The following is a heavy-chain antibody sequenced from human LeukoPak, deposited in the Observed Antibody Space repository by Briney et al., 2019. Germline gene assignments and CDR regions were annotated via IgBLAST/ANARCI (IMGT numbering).Heavy chain of an antibody. J-gene: IGHJ4*02. Sequence: ASVKVSCKASGGTFSSYAIRWVRQAPGQGLEWMGGIIPIFGTANYAQKFQGRVTITADESTSTAYMELSSLRSEDTAVYYCARGLAAADYFDYWGQGTLVTVSS. CDR3: ARGLAAADYFDY. CDR1: GGTFSSYA. V-gene: IGHV1-69*13. CDR2: IIPIFGTA. D-gene: IGHD6-13*01.